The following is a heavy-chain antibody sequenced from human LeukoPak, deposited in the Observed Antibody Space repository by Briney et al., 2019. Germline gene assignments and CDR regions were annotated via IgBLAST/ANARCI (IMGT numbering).Heavy chain of an antibody. Sequence: GGSLRLSCAASGFTFSSYSMNWLRQAPGKGPEWVSYISSSSSTIYYADSVKGRFTISRDNAKNSLYLQMNSLRDEDTAVYYCARDPYGDYGLRVYWGQGNLVTVSS. CDR1: GFTFSSYS. D-gene: IGHD4-17*01. J-gene: IGHJ4*02. V-gene: IGHV3-48*02. CDR3: ARDPYGDYGLRVY. CDR2: ISSSSSTI.